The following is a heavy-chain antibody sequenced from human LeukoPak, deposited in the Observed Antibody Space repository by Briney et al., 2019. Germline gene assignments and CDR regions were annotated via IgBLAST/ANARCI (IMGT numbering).Heavy chain of an antibody. V-gene: IGHV4-31*03. J-gene: IGHJ5*02. D-gene: IGHD4-11*01. Sequence: KTSETLSLTCTVSGGSISSGGYYWSWIRQHPGKGLEWIGYIYYSGSTYYNPSLKSRVTISVDTSKNQFSLKLSSVTAADTAVYYCARGAPAMTTVTTNWFDPWGQGTLVTVSS. CDR1: GGSISSGGYY. CDR3: ARGAPAMTTVTTNWFDP. CDR2: IYYSGST.